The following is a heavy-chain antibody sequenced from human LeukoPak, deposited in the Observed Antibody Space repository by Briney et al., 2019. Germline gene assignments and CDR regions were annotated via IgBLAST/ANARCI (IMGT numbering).Heavy chain of an antibody. Sequence: GGSLRLSCAASGFTFSNAWINWVRQAPGKGLEWVSYISDSSAMYYADSVRGRFTISRENDKNSLFLQMNSLRAEDTAVYYCARDGGYSGYDADCWGQGTLVTVSS. V-gene: IGHV3-69-1*01. J-gene: IGHJ4*02. CDR3: ARDGGYSGYDADC. D-gene: IGHD5-12*01. CDR2: ISDSSAM. CDR1: GFTFSNAW.